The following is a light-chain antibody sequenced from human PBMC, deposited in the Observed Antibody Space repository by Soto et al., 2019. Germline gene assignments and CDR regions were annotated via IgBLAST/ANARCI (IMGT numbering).Light chain of an antibody. CDR2: ETP. CDR3: QQYFHWWT. V-gene: IGKV3D-15*01. Sequence: EIVMTQSPATLSVAPGERATLSCRASQSVNTKLAWYVQKPGQAPRLLIYETPTRATGIPARFSGSGSGTEFTLPITGLQSEDFAVYYWQQYFHWWTCGQGTELEIK. CDR1: QSVNTK. J-gene: IGKJ1*01.